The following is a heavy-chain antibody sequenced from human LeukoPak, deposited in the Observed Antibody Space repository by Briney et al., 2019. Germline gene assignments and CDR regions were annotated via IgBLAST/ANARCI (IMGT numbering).Heavy chain of an antibody. CDR2: IRSKAYGETA. Sequence: QSGGSLRLSCAASGFIFTNYFMSWVRQAPGKGLEWVGFIRSKAYGETADYAASVKGRFTISRDDSKAIAYLQMNSLKTEDTAVYHCTRDRGAYNLYDYWGQGTLVTVSS. J-gene: IGHJ4*02. CDR3: TRDRGAYNLYDY. CDR1: GFIFTNYF. D-gene: IGHD1-1*01. V-gene: IGHV3-49*04.